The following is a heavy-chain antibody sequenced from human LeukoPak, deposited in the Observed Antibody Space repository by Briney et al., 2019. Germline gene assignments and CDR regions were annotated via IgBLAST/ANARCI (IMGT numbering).Heavy chain of an antibody. V-gene: IGHV4-59*01. D-gene: IGHD2-2*01. CDR1: GCSISSYY. CDR3: ARAHVGYCSSTSCYDQNFDY. J-gene: IGHJ4*02. Sequence: SGTLSLTCTVSGCSISSYYWSWIRQPPGKGLEWIGYIYYSGSTNYNPSLKSRVTISVDTSKNQFSLKLSSVTAADTVVYYCARAHVGYCSSTSCYDQNFDYWGQGTLVTVSS. CDR2: IYYSGST.